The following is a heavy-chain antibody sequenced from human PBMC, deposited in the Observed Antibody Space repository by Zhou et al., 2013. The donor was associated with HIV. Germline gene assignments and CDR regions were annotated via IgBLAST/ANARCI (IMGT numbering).Heavy chain of an antibody. CDR1: GGTFSSYA. Sequence: QVQLVQSGAEVKKPGSSVKVSCKASGGTFSSYAISWVRQAPGQGLEWMGRIIPILGIANYAQKFQGRVTITADKSTGTAYMELSSLRSEDTALYYCARDAVVGAANWFDPWARGPWSPSPQ. D-gene: IGHD2-15*01. CDR3: ARDAVVGAANWFDP. CDR2: IIPILGIA. V-gene: IGHV1-69*04. J-gene: IGHJ5*02.